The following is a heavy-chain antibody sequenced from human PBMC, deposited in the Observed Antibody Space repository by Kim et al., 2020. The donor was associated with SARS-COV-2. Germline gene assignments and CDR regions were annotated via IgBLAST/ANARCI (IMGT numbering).Heavy chain of an antibody. CDR1: GFTFDDYA. CDR2: ISWNSGSI. J-gene: IGHJ4*02. V-gene: IGHV3-9*01. Sequence: GGSLRLSCAASGFTFDDYAMHWVRQAPGKGLEWVSGISWNSGSIGYADSVKGRFTISRDNAKNSLYLQMNSLRAEDTALYYCAKGAVAGAYYFDYWGQGTLVTVSS. D-gene: IGHD6-19*01. CDR3: AKGAVAGAYYFDY.